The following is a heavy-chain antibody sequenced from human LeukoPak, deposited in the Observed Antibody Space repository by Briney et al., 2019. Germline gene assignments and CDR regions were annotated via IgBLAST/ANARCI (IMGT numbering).Heavy chain of an antibody. CDR2: ISSSGSTI. Sequence: GGSLRLSCAASGFTFSSYEMNWVRQAPGKGLEWVSYISSSGSTIYYADSVKGRFTISRDNAKNSLYLQMNSLRAEDTAVYYCARGVVPAANVGFGFDYWGQGTLVTVSS. CDR3: ARGVVPAANVGFGFDY. J-gene: IGHJ4*02. D-gene: IGHD2-2*01. CDR1: GFTFSSYE. V-gene: IGHV3-48*03.